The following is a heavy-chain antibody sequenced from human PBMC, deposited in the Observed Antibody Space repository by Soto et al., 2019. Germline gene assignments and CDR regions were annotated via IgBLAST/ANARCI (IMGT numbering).Heavy chain of an antibody. J-gene: IGHJ4*02. CDR2: IYYNGST. V-gene: IGHV4-31*03. D-gene: IGHD6-13*01. Sequence: QVLLQESGPGLMKPSQTLSLTCTVSGLTISSASYYWSWIRQHPGKGLEWVGNIYYNGSTYYSPSIKSRVTLWVDTSKNQFSLRLASVTAADTAVYYCARYRISGSWSKFDYWGQGTRVTVSS. CDR3: ARYRISGSWSKFDY. CDR1: GLTISSASYY.